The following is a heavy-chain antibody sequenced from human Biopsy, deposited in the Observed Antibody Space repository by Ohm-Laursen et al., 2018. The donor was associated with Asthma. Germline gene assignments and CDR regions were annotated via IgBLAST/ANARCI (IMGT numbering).Heavy chain of an antibody. Sequence: SVKVSCNASGDSFSNYAISWVRQAPGQGLEWMGGLIPVLGTPDHAQMFEGRVTITADESTSAAYMELSSLRSEDTAVYYCARADRYYYDSSGYTEWFDPWGQGTLVTVSS. CDR3: ARADRYYYDSSGYTEWFDP. V-gene: IGHV1-69*13. CDR2: LIPVLGTP. D-gene: IGHD3-22*01. CDR1: GDSFSNYA. J-gene: IGHJ5*02.